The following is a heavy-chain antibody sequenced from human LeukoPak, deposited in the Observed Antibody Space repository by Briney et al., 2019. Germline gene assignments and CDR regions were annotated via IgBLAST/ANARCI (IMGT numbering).Heavy chain of an antibody. CDR1: GFTSSDYT. CDR3: AKDRFCSSTNCPYDQ. D-gene: IGHD2-2*01. J-gene: IGHJ5*02. Sequence: GGSLRLSCAASGFTSSDYTMNWVRQAPGKGLEWVSGISVSDDSTYYADSVKVRFTMSRDNSNNMLYLQMNSLRAEDTAVYYCAKDRFCSSTNCPYDQWGQGTLVTVSS. V-gene: IGHV3-23*01. CDR2: ISVSDDST.